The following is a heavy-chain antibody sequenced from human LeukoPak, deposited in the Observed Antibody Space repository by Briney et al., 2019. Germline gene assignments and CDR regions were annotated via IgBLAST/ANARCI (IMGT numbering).Heavy chain of an antibody. Sequence: PGGSLRLSCAASGFTFSSYEMNWVRQAPGKGLEWVSYISSSGSTIYYADSVKGRFTIPRDNAKNSLYLQMSSLRAEDTAVYYCARETYYYDSSGYYGVDYWGQGTLVTVSS. V-gene: IGHV3-48*03. D-gene: IGHD3-22*01. J-gene: IGHJ4*02. CDR2: ISSSGSTI. CDR3: ARETYYYDSSGYYGVDY. CDR1: GFTFSSYE.